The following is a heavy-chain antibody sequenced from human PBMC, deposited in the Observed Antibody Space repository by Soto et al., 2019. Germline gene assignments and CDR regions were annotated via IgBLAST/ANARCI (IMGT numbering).Heavy chain of an antibody. CDR2: IKQDGSEK. D-gene: IGHD3-3*01. J-gene: IGHJ5*02. Sequence: PGGSLRLSCAASGFTFSSYAMSWVRQAPGKGLEWVANIKQDGSEKYYVDSVKGRFTISRDNAKNSLYLQMNSLRSDDTAVYYCARDDDFWSGYGNGRHWFDPWGQGTLVTVSS. CDR3: ARDDDFWSGYGNGRHWFDP. V-gene: IGHV3-7*03. CDR1: GFTFSSYA.